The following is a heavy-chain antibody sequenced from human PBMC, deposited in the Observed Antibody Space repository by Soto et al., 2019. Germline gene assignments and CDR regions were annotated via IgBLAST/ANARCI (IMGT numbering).Heavy chain of an antibody. V-gene: IGHV4-59*01. D-gene: IGHD4-17*01. J-gene: IGHJ4*02. Sequence: QVQLQESGPGLVKPSETLSLTCTVSGGSLSNYYWSWIRQPPGKGLEWIGYIYYSGRTNYNPSLKSRLTMSVDTSKNQVSLKLNPVTAADTAVYYCARNDHGGNPFFANWGQGTLVTVSS. CDR2: IYYSGRT. CDR1: GGSLSNYY. CDR3: ARNDHGGNPFFAN.